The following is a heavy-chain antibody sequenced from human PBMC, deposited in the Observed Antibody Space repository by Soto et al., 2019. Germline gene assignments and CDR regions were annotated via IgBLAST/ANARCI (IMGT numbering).Heavy chain of an antibody. J-gene: IGHJ5*02. CDR1: GYSISSGYY. V-gene: IGHV4-38-2*02. CDR2: IYHSGST. CDR3: ARSQESFGVAPNWFDP. Sequence: SETLSLTCTVSGYSISSGYYWGWIRQPPGKGLEWIGSIYHSGSTYYNPSLKSRVTISVDTSKNQFSLKLSSVTAADTAVYYCARSQESFGVAPNWFDPWGQGTLVTVSS. D-gene: IGHD3-3*01.